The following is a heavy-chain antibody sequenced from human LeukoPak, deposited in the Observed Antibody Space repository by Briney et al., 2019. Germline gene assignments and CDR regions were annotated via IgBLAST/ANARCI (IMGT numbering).Heavy chain of an antibody. CDR2: INPNSGGT. CDR3: AREGGSGSYSYYYYGMDV. Sequence: GSVKVSCKASGYTFNGYYINWVRQAPGQGLEWMGWINPNSGGTNYAQKFQGRVTMTRDTSISTAYMELSRLRSDDTAVYYCAREGGSGSYSYYYYGMDVWGQGTTVTVSS. CDR1: GYTFNGYY. D-gene: IGHD3-10*01. J-gene: IGHJ6*02. V-gene: IGHV1-2*02.